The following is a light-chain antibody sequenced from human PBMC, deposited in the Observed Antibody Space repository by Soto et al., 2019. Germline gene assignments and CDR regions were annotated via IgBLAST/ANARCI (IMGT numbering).Light chain of an antibody. V-gene: IGKV1-39*01. CDR3: QQSYTTPS. J-gene: IGKJ4*01. Sequence: DIQMTQSPSSLSALVGDRVTISCRASQSVISYVNWYQQKPGRAPKLLIYATSSLQSGVPSRFSGSGSGTDFTLTISDLQPEDFATYYCQQSYTTPSFGGGTKVEIK. CDR1: QSVISY. CDR2: ATS.